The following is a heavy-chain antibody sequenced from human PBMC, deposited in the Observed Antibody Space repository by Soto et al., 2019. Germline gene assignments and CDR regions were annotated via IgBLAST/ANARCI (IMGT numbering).Heavy chain of an antibody. J-gene: IGHJ5*02. D-gene: IGHD6-13*01. Sequence: PTLGRPTETRTLPCACAEFSLDASNMRVSWLRQPRGKALEWLERIDWDDDKVYTSSLQPRITISKDSYKTQVVLTVTNMDPVDTATYFCARHGVSSWYYWFDPWGQGTQVTVSS. V-gene: IGHV2-70*04. CDR3: ARHGVSSWYYWFDP. CDR2: IDWDDDK. CDR1: EFSLDASNMR.